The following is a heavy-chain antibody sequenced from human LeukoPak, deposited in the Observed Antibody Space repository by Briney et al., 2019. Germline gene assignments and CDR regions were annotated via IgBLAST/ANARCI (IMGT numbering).Heavy chain of an antibody. CDR2: IDWDEDK. CDR1: GLSLRTRGRG. D-gene: IGHD6-13*01. Sequence: SXPALVKPPQTLTLTCTFSGLSLRTRGRGVSWIRQPPGKALEWLSRIDWDEDKYYSTYLKNRLTISKDTSKNQVVLTMTNMDPVDTATYYCARIGSSSCDGGYWDQGTLVTVSS. CDR3: ARIGSSSCDGGY. V-gene: IGHV2-70*11. J-gene: IGHJ4*02.